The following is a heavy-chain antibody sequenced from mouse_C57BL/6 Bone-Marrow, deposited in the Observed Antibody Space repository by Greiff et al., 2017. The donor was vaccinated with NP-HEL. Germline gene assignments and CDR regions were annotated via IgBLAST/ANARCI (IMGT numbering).Heavy chain of an antibody. D-gene: IGHD4-1*01. Sequence: VQLVESGPELVKPGASVKLSCKASGYAFSSSWMHWVKQRPGQGLEWIGRIYPGDGDTNYNGKFKGKATLTADKSSSTAYMQLSSLTSEDSAVYFCARSRLGRDDYWGQGTTLTVSA. CDR1: GYAFSSSW. V-gene: IGHV1-82*01. CDR2: IYPGDGDT. J-gene: IGHJ2*01. CDR3: ARSRLGRDDY.